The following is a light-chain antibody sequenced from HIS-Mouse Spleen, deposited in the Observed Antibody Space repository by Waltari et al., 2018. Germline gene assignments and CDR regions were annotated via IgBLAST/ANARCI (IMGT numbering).Light chain of an antibody. Sequence: QSVLTQPPSASGTPGQRVTISCSGSSSNIGSNYVYCYQQLPGTAPKLLISRNNQRPSGVPDPFSGSKSVTSASLAISGLRSEYEADYYCAAWDDSLSGPVFGGGTKLTVL. CDR2: RNN. J-gene: IGLJ3*02. CDR1: SSNIGSNY. V-gene: IGLV1-47*01. CDR3: AAWDDSLSGPV.